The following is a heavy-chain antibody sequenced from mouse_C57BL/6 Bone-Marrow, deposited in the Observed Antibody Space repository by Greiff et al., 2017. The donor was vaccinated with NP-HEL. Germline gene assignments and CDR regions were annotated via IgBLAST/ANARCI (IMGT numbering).Heavy chain of an antibody. CDR1: GYSITSGYY. CDR3: AIDYLYYAMDY. V-gene: IGHV3-6*01. Sequence: EVKLQESGPGLVKPSQSLSLTCSVTGYSITSGYYWNWIRQCPGNKLEWMGYISYDGSNNYNPTLKNRISITRDTSKNQFFLKLNSVTTEETATYYCAIDYLYYAMDYWGQGTSVTVSS. D-gene: IGHD2-4*01. CDR2: ISYDGSN. J-gene: IGHJ4*01.